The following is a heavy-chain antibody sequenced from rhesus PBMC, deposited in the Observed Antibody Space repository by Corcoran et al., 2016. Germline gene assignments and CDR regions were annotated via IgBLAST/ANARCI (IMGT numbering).Heavy chain of an antibody. CDR1: GFTFSSYW. D-gene: IGHD6-31*01. J-gene: IGHJ4*01. V-gene: IGHV3S25*01. Sequence: EVQLVESGGGLAKPGGSLRLSCAASGFTFSSYWMNWVRQAPGKGLEWVPAMNSGGGSTYYADSVKGRCTISRDNSKNTLSLQMNSLRAEDTAVYDCAKDVGIAAAGGFDYWGQGVLVTVSS. CDR3: AKDVGIAAAGGFDY. CDR2: MNSGGGST.